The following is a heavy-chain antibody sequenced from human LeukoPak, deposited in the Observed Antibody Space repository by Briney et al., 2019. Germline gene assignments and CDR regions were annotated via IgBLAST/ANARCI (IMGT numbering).Heavy chain of an antibody. J-gene: IGHJ5*02. Sequence: SETLSLTCTVSGGSISSYYWSWIRQPPGKGLEWIGYIYTSGSTNYNPSLKSRVTISVDTSKNQFSLKLSSVTAADTAVYYCARHSGHDYGFDPWGQGTLVTVSS. D-gene: IGHD5-12*01. CDR1: GGSISSYY. V-gene: IGHV4-4*09. CDR3: ARHSGHDYGFDP. CDR2: IYTSGST.